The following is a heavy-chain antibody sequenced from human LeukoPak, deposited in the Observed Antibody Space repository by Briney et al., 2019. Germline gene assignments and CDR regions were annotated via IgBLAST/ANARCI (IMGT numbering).Heavy chain of an antibody. V-gene: IGHV3-21*01. CDR2: ISSSSSYI. CDR1: GFTFSSYS. Sequence: GGSLRLSCAASGFTFSSYSMNWVRQAPGRGLEWVSSISSSSSYIYYADSVKGRFTISRDNAKNSLYLQMNSLRAEDTAVYYCARVGLYYYYGMDVWGQGATVTVSS. CDR3: ARVGLYYYYGMDV. J-gene: IGHJ6*02.